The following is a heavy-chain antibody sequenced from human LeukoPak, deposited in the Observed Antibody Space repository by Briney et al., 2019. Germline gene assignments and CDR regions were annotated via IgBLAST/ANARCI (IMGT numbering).Heavy chain of an antibody. CDR3: ARGPAFLTGYQNDY. D-gene: IGHD3-9*01. Sequence: PSQTLSLTCAASGGSISSGGYSWSWIRQPPGKGLEWIGYIYHSGSTYYNPSLKSRVTISVDRSKNQFSLKLSSVTAADTAVYYCARGPAFLTGYQNDYWGQGTLVTVSS. V-gene: IGHV4-30-2*01. J-gene: IGHJ4*02. CDR2: IYHSGST. CDR1: GGSISSGGYS.